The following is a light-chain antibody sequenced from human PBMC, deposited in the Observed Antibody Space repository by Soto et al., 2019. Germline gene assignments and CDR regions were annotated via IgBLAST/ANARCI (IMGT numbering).Light chain of an antibody. CDR2: AAS. CDR1: QDINTY. CDR3: QQRKSYPIT. J-gene: IGKJ5*01. Sequence: DIQLTQSPSFLSASVGDRVTITCRASQDINTYLAWYQQKPGKAPKLLIFAASTLQNGVPSRFSGSGTGTEFTVTITSLQPEDFATYYCQQRKSYPITFGQGTRLEIK. V-gene: IGKV1-9*01.